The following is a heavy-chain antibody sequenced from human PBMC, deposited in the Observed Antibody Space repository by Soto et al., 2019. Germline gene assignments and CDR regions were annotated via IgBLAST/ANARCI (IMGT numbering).Heavy chain of an antibody. V-gene: IGHV3-23*01. D-gene: IGHD6-13*01. J-gene: IGHJ4*02. CDR1: GFTFSNYG. Sequence: PGGSLRLSCEASGFTFSNYGMSWVRQAPGKGLGWVSSISVSGRERYYADSVKGRLTISRDNSKNSLFLQMNSLRAGDPAVYYCAKERLEEVGTFFEFWGQGILVTVSS. CDR2: ISVSGRER. CDR3: AKERLEEVGTFFEF.